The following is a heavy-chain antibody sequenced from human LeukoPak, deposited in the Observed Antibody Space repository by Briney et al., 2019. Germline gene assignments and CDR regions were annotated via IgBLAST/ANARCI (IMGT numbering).Heavy chain of an antibody. Sequence: GGSLRLSCAASGFTFSSYGMHWVRQAPGKGLEWVAVISYDGSNKYYADSVKGRFTISRDNSKSTLYLQMNSLRAEDTAVYYCARDYRVAGGNYYYYYMDVWGKGTTVTVSS. V-gene: IGHV3-30*03. CDR1: GFTFSSYG. D-gene: IGHD6-19*01. CDR2: ISYDGSNK. CDR3: ARDYRVAGGNYYYYYMDV. J-gene: IGHJ6*03.